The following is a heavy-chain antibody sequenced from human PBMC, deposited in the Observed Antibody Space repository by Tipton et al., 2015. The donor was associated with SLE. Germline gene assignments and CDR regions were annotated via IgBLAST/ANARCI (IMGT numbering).Heavy chain of an antibody. D-gene: IGHD3-22*01. J-gene: IGHJ4*02. Sequence: LSLTCTVSGGSISSYYWSWIRQPPGKGLEWIGYIYYSGSTNYNPSLKSRVTISVDTSKNQFSLKLSSVTAADTAAYYCAGDQYDSSGYYYPPHFDYWGQGTLVTVSS. CDR3: AGDQYDSSGYYYPPHFDY. CDR2: IYYSGST. CDR1: GGSISSYY. V-gene: IGHV4-59*08.